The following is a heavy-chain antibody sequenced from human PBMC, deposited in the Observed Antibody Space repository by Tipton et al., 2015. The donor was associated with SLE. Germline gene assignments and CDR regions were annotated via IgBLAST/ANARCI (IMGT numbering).Heavy chain of an antibody. CDR1: EFSLRSYS. Sequence: SLRLSCAASEFSLRSYSMNWVRQAPGKGLEWVAYISSSGSDKNYADSVKGRFTISRDNSKNTLYLQMNSLRAEDTALYYCAKRIAASRFDYWGQGTLVTVSS. D-gene: IGHD6-6*01. J-gene: IGHJ4*02. CDR3: AKRIAASRFDY. CDR2: ISSSGSDK. V-gene: IGHV3-48*01.